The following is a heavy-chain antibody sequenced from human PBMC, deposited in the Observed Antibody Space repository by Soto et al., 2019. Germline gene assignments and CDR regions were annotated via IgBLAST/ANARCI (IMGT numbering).Heavy chain of an antibody. Sequence: GGSLRLSCAASGFTFNIYGMHWVRQAPDKGLEWVALISYDGSNQYYADSMKGRFTISRDNSKNTLFLQMNSLRADDTAVYYCAKDQASGQGSFDSWGQGTLVTVSS. CDR1: GFTFNIYG. V-gene: IGHV3-30*18. CDR3: AKDQASGQGSFDS. J-gene: IGHJ4*02. CDR2: ISYDGSNQ.